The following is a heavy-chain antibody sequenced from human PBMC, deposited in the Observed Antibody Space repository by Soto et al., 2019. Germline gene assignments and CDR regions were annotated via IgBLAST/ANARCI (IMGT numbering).Heavy chain of an antibody. V-gene: IGHV3-9*01. CDR1: GFTFDDYA. J-gene: IGHJ4*02. Sequence: EVQLVESGGGLVQPGRSLRLSCAASGFTFDDYAMHWVRQAPGKGLEWVSGISWNSGSVGYADSVKGRFTISRDNAKNSLYLQMNSLRAEDTALYYCAKDKDIVDTVLDYWGQGTLVTVSS. CDR2: ISWNSGSV. D-gene: IGHD5-12*01. CDR3: AKDKDIVDTVLDY.